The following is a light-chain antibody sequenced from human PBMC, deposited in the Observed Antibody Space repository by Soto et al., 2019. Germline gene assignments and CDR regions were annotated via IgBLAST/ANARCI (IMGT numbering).Light chain of an antibody. CDR3: MQALLTPYT. V-gene: IGKV1-33*01. Sequence: DIQMTQSPSSLSASVGDRVTITCQASQDISNYLNWYQQKPGKAPKLLIYDASNLETGVPSRFSGSGSGTDFTLTISRVEAEDVGVYYCMQALLTPYTFGQGTKLEIK. CDR1: QDISNY. CDR2: DAS. J-gene: IGKJ2*01.